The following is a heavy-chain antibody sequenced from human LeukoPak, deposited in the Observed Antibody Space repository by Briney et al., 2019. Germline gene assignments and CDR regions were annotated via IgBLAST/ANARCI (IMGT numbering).Heavy chain of an antibody. CDR1: GFTFSSYG. CDR3: AKDSAWY. CDR2: ISYDGSNK. J-gene: IGHJ4*02. V-gene: IGHV3-30*18. Sequence: GGSLRLSCAASGFTFSSYGMHWVRQAPGKGLEWVAVISYDGSNKYYADSVKGRFTISRDNSKNTLYLQMNSLRAEDTAVYYCAKDSAWYWGQGTLVTVSS.